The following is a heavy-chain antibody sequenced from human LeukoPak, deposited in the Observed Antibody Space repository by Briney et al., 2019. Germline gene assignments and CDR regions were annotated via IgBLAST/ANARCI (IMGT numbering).Heavy chain of an antibody. Sequence: GGSPRLSCAASGFTFSSYSMNWVRQAPGKGLEWVSSISSSSSYIYYADSVKGRFTISRDNAKNSLYLQMNSLRAEDTAVYYCARGPSELPIAAAGSYFDYWGQGTLVTVSS. D-gene: IGHD6-13*01. CDR2: ISSSSSYI. CDR1: GFTFSSYS. CDR3: ARGPSELPIAAAGSYFDY. J-gene: IGHJ4*02. V-gene: IGHV3-21*01.